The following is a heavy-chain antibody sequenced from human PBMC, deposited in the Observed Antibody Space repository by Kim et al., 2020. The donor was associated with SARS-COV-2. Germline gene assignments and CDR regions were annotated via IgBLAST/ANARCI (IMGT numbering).Heavy chain of an antibody. J-gene: IGHJ4*02. V-gene: IGHV3-23*01. D-gene: IGHD4-17*01. CDR3: AGGGSVTRFDY. CDR2: T. Sequence: TNYADSVKGRFTISSDNSKTTLYLQMNSLRAEDTAVYYCAGGGSVTRFDYWGQGTLVTVSS.